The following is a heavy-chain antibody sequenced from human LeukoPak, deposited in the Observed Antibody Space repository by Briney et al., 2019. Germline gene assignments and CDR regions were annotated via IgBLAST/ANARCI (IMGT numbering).Heavy chain of an antibody. V-gene: IGHV3-73*01. Sequence: GGSLKLSCVVSGLTFSGSAVHWVRQASGKGLEWVGRIRSKANNYATAYAASVKGRFTISRDDSKNTACLQMNSLKTEDTAVYYCTGDNFDSSVKFDYWGQGTLVTVSS. CDR2: IRSKANNYAT. CDR1: GLTFSGSA. J-gene: IGHJ4*02. CDR3: TGDNFDSSVKFDY. D-gene: IGHD3-22*01.